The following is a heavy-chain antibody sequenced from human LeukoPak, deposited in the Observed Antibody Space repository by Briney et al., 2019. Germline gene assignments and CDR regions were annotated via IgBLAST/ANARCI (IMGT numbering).Heavy chain of an antibody. CDR1: RFTFSNYW. CDR2: INQDGSKK. Sequence: PGGSLRLSCVAFRFTFSNYWMSWVRQAPGKGLEWVANINQDGSKKPYADSMKGRFTISRDNAKESLYLQLNSLRADDTAVYYCAKWGPHCVGDYCPALDSWGQGTLVTVSS. J-gene: IGHJ4*02. CDR3: AKWGPHCVGDYCPALDS. D-gene: IGHD2-21*02. V-gene: IGHV3-7*01.